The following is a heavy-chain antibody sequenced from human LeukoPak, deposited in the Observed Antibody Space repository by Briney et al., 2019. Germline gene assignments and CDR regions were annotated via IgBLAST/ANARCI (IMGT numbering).Heavy chain of an antibody. J-gene: IGHJ6*03. CDR2: INPNSGGT. CDR1: GYTFTGYY. D-gene: IGHD7-27*01. Sequence: GASVKVSCKASGYTFTGYYMHWVRQAPGQGLEWMGRINPNSGGTNYAQKFQGRVTMTRDTSISTAYMELSRLRSDDTAVYYCARPYAGRTGGPGYYYCMHIWGKGTTLTVSS. V-gene: IGHV1-2*06. CDR3: ARPYAGRTGGPGYYYCMHI.